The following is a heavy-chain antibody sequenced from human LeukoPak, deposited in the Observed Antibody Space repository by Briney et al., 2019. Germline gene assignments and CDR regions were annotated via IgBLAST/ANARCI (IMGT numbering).Heavy chain of an antibody. CDR3: ASERYNWNYAFDY. Sequence: GGSLRLSCAASGFTFSSSSMNWVRQAPGKGLEWVSSISSDSSYIYYADPLKGRFTVSRDNAKNSLYLQMNSLRAEDTAVYYCASERYNWNYAFDYWGQGILVTVSS. CDR2: ISSDSSYI. D-gene: IGHD1-7*01. CDR1: GFTFSSSS. V-gene: IGHV3-21*01. J-gene: IGHJ4*02.